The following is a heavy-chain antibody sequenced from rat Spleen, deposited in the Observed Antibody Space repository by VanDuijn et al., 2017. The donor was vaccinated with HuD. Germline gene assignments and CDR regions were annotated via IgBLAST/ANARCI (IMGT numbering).Heavy chain of an antibody. J-gene: IGHJ3*01. CDR3: ARHALMYTTDPFAY. CDR1: GFTFTNYG. Sequence: EVQLVESGGGLVQPGRSLKLSCAASGFTFTNYGMHWCRQAPTKGLEWVASITNTGGSIYYPDSVKGRFTISRDNAKSTLYLQMDSLRSEDTATYYCARHALMYTTDPFAYWGQGTLVTVSS. CDR2: ITNTGGSI. D-gene: IGHD1-6*01. V-gene: IGHV5-19*01.